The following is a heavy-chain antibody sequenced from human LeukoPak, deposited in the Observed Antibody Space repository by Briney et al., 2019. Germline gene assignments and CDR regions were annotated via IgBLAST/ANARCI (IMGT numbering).Heavy chain of an antibody. CDR3: ANGPYGDYEDY. V-gene: IGHV3-7*01. CDR1: GFTFSSYW. J-gene: IGHJ4*02. D-gene: IGHD4-17*01. CDR2: IKQDGSEK. Sequence: GGSLRLSCAASGFTFSSYWMSWVRQAPGKGLEWVANIKQDGSEKYYVDSVKGRFTISRDNAKNSLYLQMNSLRAEDTAVYYCANGPYGDYEDYWGQGTLVTVSS.